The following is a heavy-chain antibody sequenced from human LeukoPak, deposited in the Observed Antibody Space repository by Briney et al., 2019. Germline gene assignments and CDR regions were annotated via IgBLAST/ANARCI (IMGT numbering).Heavy chain of an antibody. D-gene: IGHD4-17*01. Sequence: GGSLRLSCAASGFTVSSNYMSWVRQAPGKGLQWVSVIYSGGSTYYADSVKGRFTISRRNSKNTLYLQMNSLRAEDTAVYYCARSSYGDYVVSGYGMDVWGQGTTVTVSS. CDR3: ARSSYGDYVVSGYGMDV. CDR1: GFTVSSNY. CDR2: IYSGGST. J-gene: IGHJ6*02. V-gene: IGHV3-53*04.